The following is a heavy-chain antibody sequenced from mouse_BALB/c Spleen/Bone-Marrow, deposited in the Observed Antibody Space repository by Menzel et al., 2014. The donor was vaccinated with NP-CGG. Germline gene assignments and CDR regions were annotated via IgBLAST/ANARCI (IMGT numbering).Heavy chain of an antibody. Sequence: VQLKESGAELVKSGASVKLSCTASGFNIKDTYMHWVKQRPEQGLERIGRIDPANGNTKYDPKFQGKATITADTSSNTAYLQLSSLTSEDTAVYYCARYYYGTLLDYWGQGTTLTVSS. V-gene: IGHV14-3*02. CDR2: IDPANGNT. CDR3: ARYYYGTLLDY. J-gene: IGHJ2*01. CDR1: GFNIKDTY. D-gene: IGHD1-1*01.